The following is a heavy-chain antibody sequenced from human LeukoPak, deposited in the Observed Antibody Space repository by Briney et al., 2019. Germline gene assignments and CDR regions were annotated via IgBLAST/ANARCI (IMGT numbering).Heavy chain of an antibody. CDR1: GGSFSGYY. Sequence: PSETLSLTCAVYGGSFSGYYWSWIRQPPGKGLEWIGEINHSGSTNYNPSLKSRVTISVDTSKNQFSLKLSSVTAADTAVYYCARARGTGYRPGRGFDPWGQGTLVTVSS. D-gene: IGHD7-27*01. CDR3: ARARGTGYRPGRGFDP. V-gene: IGHV4-34*01. CDR2: INHSGST. J-gene: IGHJ5*02.